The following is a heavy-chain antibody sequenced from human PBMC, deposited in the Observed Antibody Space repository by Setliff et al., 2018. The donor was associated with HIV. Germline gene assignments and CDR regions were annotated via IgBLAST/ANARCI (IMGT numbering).Heavy chain of an antibody. V-gene: IGHV1-69*13. J-gene: IGHJ4*02. CDR3: ARVGFSSRHTGDFFDS. Sequence: SVKVSCKASGVTFSNCSISWVRQAPGQGLEWMGGIIPMYGPAHYAQKFQGRVTITAYESTTTAYMELNSLTSEDTALYYCARVGFSSRHTGDFFDSWGQGTLVTVSS. D-gene: IGHD5-18*01. CDR1: GVTFSNCS. CDR2: IIPMYGPA.